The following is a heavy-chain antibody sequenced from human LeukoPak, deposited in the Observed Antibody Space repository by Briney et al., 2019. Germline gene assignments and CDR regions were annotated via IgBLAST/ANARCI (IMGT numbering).Heavy chain of an antibody. D-gene: IGHD3-10*01. V-gene: IGHV3-23*01. CDR2: ISTTGGTT. CDR1: GLTFSSYG. J-gene: IGHJ3*02. Sequence: GGSLRLSCAASGLTFSSYGMSWVRQAPGRGLEWVSAISTTGGTTYYADSVRGRFTISRDNSRNTLYLQMNSLRAEDTAVYYCARVRKRGSRVSWAFDIWGQGTMVTVSS. CDR3: ARVRKRGSRVSWAFDI.